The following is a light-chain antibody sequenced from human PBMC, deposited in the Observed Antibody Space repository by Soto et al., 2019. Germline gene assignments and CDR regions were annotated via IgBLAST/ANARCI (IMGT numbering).Light chain of an antibody. CDR1: QTISSW. CDR2: KAS. CDR3: QHYNSYSEA. V-gene: IGKV1-5*03. J-gene: IGKJ1*01. Sequence: DIQMTQSPSTLSGSVGDRVTITCRASQTISSWLAWYQQKPGKAPKLLIYKASTLKSGVPSRFSGSGSGTALTLTISSLQPDDSATYYCQHYNSYSEAFGQGTKVDIK.